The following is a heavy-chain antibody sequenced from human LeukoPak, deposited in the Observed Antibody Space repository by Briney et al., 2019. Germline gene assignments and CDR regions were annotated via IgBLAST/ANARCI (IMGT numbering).Heavy chain of an antibody. D-gene: IGHD3-10*01. J-gene: IGHJ4*02. V-gene: IGHV3-23*01. CDR3: AKAVLLWFGELDY. CDR1: GFTFSSYA. CDR2: ISGSGGST. Sequence: GGSLRLSCAASGFTFSSYAMSWVRQAPGKGLEWVSAISGSGGSTHYADSVKGRFTISRDNFKNTLYLQMNSLRAEDTAVYYCAKAVLLWFGELDYWGQGTLVTVSS.